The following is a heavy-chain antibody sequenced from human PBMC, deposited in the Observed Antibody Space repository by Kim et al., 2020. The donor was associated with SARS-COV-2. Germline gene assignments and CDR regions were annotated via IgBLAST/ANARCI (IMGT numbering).Heavy chain of an antibody. CDR1: GLTFNLYG. J-gene: IGHJ6*03. Sequence: GGSLRLSCEVSGLTFNLYGMNWVRQAPGKGLEWISAISGSGGSTYYADSVKGRFTTSRDSSKTTLYLEMSRLSAEDTATYYCAKTAKTGTTPHYMDVWG. V-gene: IGHV3-23*01. CDR2: ISGSGGST. D-gene: IGHD7-27*01. CDR3: AKTAKTGTTPHYMDV.